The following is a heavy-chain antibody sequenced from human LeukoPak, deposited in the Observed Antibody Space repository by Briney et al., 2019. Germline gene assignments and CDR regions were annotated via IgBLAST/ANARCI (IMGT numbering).Heavy chain of an antibody. Sequence: GSSVKVSCKASGGTFSSYAISWVRQAPGQGLEWMGRIIPILGIANYAQKFQGRVTITADKSTSTAYMELSSLSSEDTAVYYCASIFHIFGVVIAKNDYFDYWGQGTLVTVSS. CDR3: ASIFHIFGVVIAKNDYFDY. J-gene: IGHJ4*02. V-gene: IGHV1-69*04. CDR2: IIPILGIA. CDR1: GGTFSSYA. D-gene: IGHD3-3*02.